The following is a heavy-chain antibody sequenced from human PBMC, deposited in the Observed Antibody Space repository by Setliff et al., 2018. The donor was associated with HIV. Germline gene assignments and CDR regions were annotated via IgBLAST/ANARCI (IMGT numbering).Heavy chain of an antibody. J-gene: IGHJ4*02. V-gene: IGHV3-48*03. D-gene: IGHD5-12*01. Sequence: GGSLRLSCAASGSTFSSYEMNWVRQAPGKGLEWVSYISSSGSTIYYADSVKGRFTISRDNAKNSLYLQMNSLRAEDTAVYYCARVMIGYSGYDAFDYWGQGTLVTVSS. CDR3: ARVMIGYSGYDAFDY. CDR1: GSTFSSYE. CDR2: ISSSGSTI.